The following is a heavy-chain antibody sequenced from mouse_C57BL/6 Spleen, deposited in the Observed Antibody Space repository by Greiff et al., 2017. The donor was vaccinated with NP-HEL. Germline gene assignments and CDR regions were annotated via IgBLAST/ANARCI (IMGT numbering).Heavy chain of an antibody. CDR1: GFSLSTSGMG. J-gene: IGHJ4*01. CDR3: ARRGGLYGSSYGGYAMDY. CDR2: IYWDDDK. D-gene: IGHD1-1*01. Sequence: QVTLKVSGPGILQSSQTLSLTCSFSGFSLSTSGMGVSWIRQPSGKGLEWLAHIYWDDDKRYNPSLKSRLTISKDTSRNQVFLKITSVDTADTATYYCARRGGLYGSSYGGYAMDYWGQGTSVTVSA. V-gene: IGHV8-12*01.